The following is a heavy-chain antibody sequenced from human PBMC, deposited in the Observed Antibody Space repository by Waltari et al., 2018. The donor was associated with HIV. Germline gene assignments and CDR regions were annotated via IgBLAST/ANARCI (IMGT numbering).Heavy chain of an antibody. J-gene: IGHJ3*02. D-gene: IGHD3-3*01. V-gene: IGHV4-30-4*08. CDR1: GGTITGGDLY. Sequence: QVHLQESGPGLVKPSQTLSLTCTVSGGTITGGDLYWSWILQPPGKGLEWMGNKYYTGTTYYNPSLESRVTISLETSNNQFSLRLNSVTAADTAVYYCARADFWSGYYFAFDIWGQGTMVTVSS. CDR2: KYYTGTT. CDR3: ARADFWSGYYFAFDI.